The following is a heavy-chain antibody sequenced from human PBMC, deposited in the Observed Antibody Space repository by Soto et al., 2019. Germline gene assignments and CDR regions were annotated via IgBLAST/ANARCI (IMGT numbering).Heavy chain of an antibody. Sequence: QVHLVESGGGVVQPGRSLRLSCAISGFTFSSYAMHWVRQAPGKGLEWVAVISYDGSNKYYADSVKGRFTISRDNSKNTLYLHMNSLRAEDTAVYYCAREIERLLGYWGQGTLLTVSS. J-gene: IGHJ4*02. V-gene: IGHV3-30-3*01. CDR2: ISYDGSNK. D-gene: IGHD3-3*01. CDR3: AREIERLLGY. CDR1: GFTFSSYA.